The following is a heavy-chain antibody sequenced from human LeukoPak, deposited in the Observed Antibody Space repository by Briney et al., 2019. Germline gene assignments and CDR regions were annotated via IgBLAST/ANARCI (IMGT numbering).Heavy chain of an antibody. CDR3: ASSIVYCSSTSCYFN. V-gene: IGHV1-2*02. D-gene: IGHD2-2*01. J-gene: IGHJ4*02. CDR1: GYTFTGYF. CDR2: INPNSGGT. Sequence: ASVKVSCKASGYTFTGYFMHWVRQAPGQGLEWMGWINPNSGGTNYAQKFQGRVTMTRDTSISTAYMERSRLRSDDTAVYYCASSIVYCSSTSCYFNWGQGTLVTVSS.